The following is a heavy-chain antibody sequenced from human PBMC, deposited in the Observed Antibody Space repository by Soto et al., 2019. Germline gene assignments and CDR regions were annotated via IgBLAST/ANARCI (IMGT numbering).Heavy chain of an antibody. V-gene: IGHV4-31*03. CDR2: VYYSGST. J-gene: IGHJ5*02. CDR3: AGVRSSSGYNWFDP. D-gene: IGHD6-6*01. Sequence: SETLSLTCTVSGCSVSSRGYYWNWIRQHPGKGLEWIGYVYYSGSTKYNPSLKSRVSISVETSKNQFSLTLTSVTAADTAVYLCAGVRSSSGYNWFDPWGRGTLVTVSS. CDR1: GCSVSSRGYY.